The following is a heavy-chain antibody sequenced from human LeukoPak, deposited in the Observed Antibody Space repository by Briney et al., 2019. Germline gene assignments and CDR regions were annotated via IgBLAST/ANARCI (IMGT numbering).Heavy chain of an antibody. J-gene: IGHJ4*02. CDR2: IRYDGSNK. D-gene: IGHD3-10*01. V-gene: IGHV3-30*02. Sequence: GGSLRLSCAASGFTFSSYGMPWVRQAPGKGLEWVAFIRYDGSNKYYADSVKGRFTISRDNSKNTLYLQMNSLRAEDTAVYYCAKCPLWFGELLLYYFDYWGQGTLVTVSS. CDR3: AKCPLWFGELLLYYFDY. CDR1: GFTFSSYG.